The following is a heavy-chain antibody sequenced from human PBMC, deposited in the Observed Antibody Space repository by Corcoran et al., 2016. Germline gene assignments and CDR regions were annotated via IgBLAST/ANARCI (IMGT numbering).Heavy chain of an antibody. J-gene: IGHJ6*02. D-gene: IGHD3-3*01. Sequence: QVQLVQSGAEVKKPGTSVKVSCQASGGTFSSYAIRWVRQAPGQGLEWMGGIIPICGTANYAQKFQGRVTITADKSTSTAYMELSSLRSEDTDVYFCACYDFWRCDYPTYYYYDGMDVWGQGTTVTVS. V-gene: IGHV1-69*06. CDR1: GGTFSSYA. CDR2: IIPICGTA. CDR3: ACYDFWRCDYPTYYYYDGMDV.